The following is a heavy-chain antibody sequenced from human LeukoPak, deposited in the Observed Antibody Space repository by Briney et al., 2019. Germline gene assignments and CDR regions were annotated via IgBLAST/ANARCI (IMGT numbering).Heavy chain of an antibody. CDR3: ARGFPTSSRWFDP. D-gene: IGHD6-6*01. Sequence: SETLSLTCGVYGGSFSGYHWTWIRLRPGKGLDWVGDIDHSGSAHYNPSLKSRVTISIDTSNKQFSLNLHSATAADTAVYYCARGFPTSSRWFDPWGQGTLVTVSS. J-gene: IGHJ5*02. CDR2: IDHSGSA. V-gene: IGHV4-34*01. CDR1: GGSFSGYH.